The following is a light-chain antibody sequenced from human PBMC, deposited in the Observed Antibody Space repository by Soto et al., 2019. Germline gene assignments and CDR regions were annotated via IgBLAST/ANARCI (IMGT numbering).Light chain of an antibody. J-gene: IGLJ2*01. V-gene: IGLV1-47*01. CDR2: RNN. CDR1: ASNIGTNY. CDR3: AAWDDSLSAVV. Sequence: QSALTQPPSASGTPGQRVTISCSGSASNIGTNYVYWYQQLTGTAPKLLIYRNNQRPSGVPDRFSGSKSGTSASLAISGLRSEDEADYYCAAWDDSLSAVVFGGGTKLTVL.